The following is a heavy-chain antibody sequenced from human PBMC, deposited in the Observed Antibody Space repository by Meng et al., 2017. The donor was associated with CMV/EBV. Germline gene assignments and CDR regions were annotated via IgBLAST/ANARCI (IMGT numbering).Heavy chain of an antibody. Sequence: YYWSWIRQPPGKGLEWIGEINHSGSTNYNPSLKSRVTISVDTSKNQFSLKLSSVTAADTAVYYCARGAVLVTMVRGVIGGVPNRFDPWGQGTLVTVSS. CDR1: YY. D-gene: IGHD3-10*01. J-gene: IGHJ5*02. CDR2: INHSGST. V-gene: IGHV4-34*01. CDR3: ARGAVLVTMVRGVIGGVPNRFDP.